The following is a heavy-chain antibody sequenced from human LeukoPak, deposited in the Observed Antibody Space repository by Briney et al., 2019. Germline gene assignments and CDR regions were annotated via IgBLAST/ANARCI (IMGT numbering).Heavy chain of an antibody. CDR3: ARGPRTTGTTYYYYGMDV. CDR1: GGTFSSYA. CDR2: IIPIFGTA. J-gene: IGHJ6*04. D-gene: IGHD1-1*01. V-gene: IGHV1-69*06. Sequence: ASEKVSCKASGGTFSSYAISWVRQAPGQGLEWMGGIIPIFGTANYAQKFQGRVTITADKSTSTAYMELSSLRSEDTAVYYCARGPRTTGTTYYYYGMDVWGKGTTVTVSS.